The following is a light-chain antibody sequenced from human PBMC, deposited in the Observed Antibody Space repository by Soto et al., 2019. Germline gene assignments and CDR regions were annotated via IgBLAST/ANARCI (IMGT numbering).Light chain of an antibody. CDR1: SSNIGAGYD. CDR2: GNS. Sequence: QSVLTQPPSVSGAPGQRVTISCTGSSSNIGAGYDVHWYQQLPGTAPKLLIYGNSNGPSGVPDRFSGSKSGTSVSLAITGLQAEDEADYYCQSYDSSLSGSGFGGGTKVTVL. V-gene: IGLV1-40*01. CDR3: QSYDSSLSGSG. J-gene: IGLJ2*01.